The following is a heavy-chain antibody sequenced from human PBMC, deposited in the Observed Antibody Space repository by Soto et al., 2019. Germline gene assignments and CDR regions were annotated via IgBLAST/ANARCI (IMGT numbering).Heavy chain of an antibody. J-gene: IGHJ4*02. Sequence: EVQLVESGGGLVQPGGSLRLSCAASGFTFSGYWMNWVRQVPGKGLEWVANIKHDGSLKYYVDSVKGRFTISRDNAKNSVFLQMDSLRAEDTAIYYCARTNFLDYRGQGTLVTVSS. V-gene: IGHV3-7*01. D-gene: IGHD3-3*01. CDR2: IKHDGSLK. CDR3: ARTNFLDY. CDR1: GFTFSGYW.